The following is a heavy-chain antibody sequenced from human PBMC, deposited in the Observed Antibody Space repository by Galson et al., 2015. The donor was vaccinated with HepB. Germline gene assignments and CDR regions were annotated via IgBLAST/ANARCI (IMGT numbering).Heavy chain of an antibody. CDR3: ARSGSAMVSSFEY. D-gene: IGHD5-18*01. CDR1: GFTFSSYA. CDR2: ISYDGSNK. V-gene: IGHV3-30*09. J-gene: IGHJ4*02. Sequence: RLSCAASGFTFSSYAMHWVRQAPGKGLEWVAVISYDGSNKYYADSVKGRFAISRDSSKNTLYLQMYSLRPEDTAVYYCARSGSAMVSSFEYWGQGTLVTVSS.